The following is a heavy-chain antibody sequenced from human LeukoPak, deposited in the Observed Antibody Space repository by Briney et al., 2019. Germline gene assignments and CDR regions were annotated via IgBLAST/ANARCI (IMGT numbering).Heavy chain of an antibody. D-gene: IGHD6-19*01. Sequence: ASVKVSCKASGYTFTRYAMNWLRQAPGQGLEWLGWINPNTGNPTYAQAFTGRFVFSLDTSVSTAYLQISSLNTEDTAVYYCAIDQPVAGVSNFDSWGQGTLVTVSS. CDR3: AIDQPVAGVSNFDS. CDR1: GYTFTRYA. V-gene: IGHV7-4-1*02. CDR2: INPNTGNP. J-gene: IGHJ4*02.